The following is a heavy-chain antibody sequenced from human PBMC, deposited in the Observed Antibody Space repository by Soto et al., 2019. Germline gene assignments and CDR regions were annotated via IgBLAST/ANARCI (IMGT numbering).Heavy chain of an antibody. J-gene: IGHJ4*02. CDR1: GFTFSSYS. CDR2: ISETSIAI. CDR3: ATLQLGREEVFDS. D-gene: IGHD1-1*01. V-gene: IGHV3-48*02. Sequence: PGVSLRLSCAASGFTFSSYSMNWVRQAPGKGLEWVSYISETSIAIYYRDSVKGRFTISRDNAKNTLYLQMNSLRDEDTAVYYCATLQLGREEVFDSWGQGNRVTVSA.